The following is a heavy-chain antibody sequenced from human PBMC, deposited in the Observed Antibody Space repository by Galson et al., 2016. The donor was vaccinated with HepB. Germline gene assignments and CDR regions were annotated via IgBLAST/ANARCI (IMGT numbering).Heavy chain of an antibody. CDR3: AKVGHAFWNTYFAHAYDLDY. CDR1: GFTFSNYA. Sequence: SLRLSCAASGFTFSNYAMSWVRQAPGKGLEWVSTIYGSGGSIFHADSVKGRFTISRDNAKHTLYLQMNRLRAEEPAVYYCAKVGHAFWNTYFAHAYDLDYWGQGNLVTVSS. D-gene: IGHD3-3*01. V-gene: IGHV3-23*01. J-gene: IGHJ4*02. CDR2: IYGSGGSI.